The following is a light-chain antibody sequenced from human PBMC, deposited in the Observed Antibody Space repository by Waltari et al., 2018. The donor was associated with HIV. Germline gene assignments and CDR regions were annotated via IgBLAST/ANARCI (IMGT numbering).Light chain of an antibody. V-gene: IGLV1-40*01. CDR3: QSYDSALSGSV. CDR2: AND. CDR1: SSNLGAGDD. Sequence: QSVLTPPPSVSGAPGQRAPLPSTGTSSNLGAGDDVHWYQQLPGTAPKLVIYANDNRPSGVPDRFSGSKSGTSASLAITGLQAEDDADYYCQSYDSALSGSVFGGGTKLTVL. J-gene: IGLJ2*01.